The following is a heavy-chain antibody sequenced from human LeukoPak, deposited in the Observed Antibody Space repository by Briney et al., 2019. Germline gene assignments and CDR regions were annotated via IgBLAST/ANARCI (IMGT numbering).Heavy chain of an antibody. J-gene: IGHJ4*02. CDR3: AKDGKNYFES. V-gene: IGHV3-43D*03. CDR1: GFTFDHYS. Sequence: PGRSLRLSCTASGFTFDHYSMHWVRQAPGKGLEWVSLITWDGGRTYYGDSVKGRFTISRDNSKNSLSLQMNSLRAEDTALYYCAKDGKNYFESWGQGTLVTVSS. CDR2: ITWDGGRT.